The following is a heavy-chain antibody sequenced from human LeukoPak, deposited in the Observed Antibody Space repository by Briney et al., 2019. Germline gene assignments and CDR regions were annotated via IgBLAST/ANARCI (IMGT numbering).Heavy chain of an antibody. CDR3: ARYEQRPGVTASDP. Sequence: GGSLRLSCAASGFTFNSYWMVWFRHAPGKGLVWVSCINPDGSWTLHADSVKGRFAIARDYARNTLYLQMNSLGVEDTAMYYCARYEQRPGVTASDPWSQGTLVTVSS. J-gene: IGHJ5*02. CDR2: INPDGSWT. D-gene: IGHD2-21*02. V-gene: IGHV3-74*03. CDR1: GFTFNSYW.